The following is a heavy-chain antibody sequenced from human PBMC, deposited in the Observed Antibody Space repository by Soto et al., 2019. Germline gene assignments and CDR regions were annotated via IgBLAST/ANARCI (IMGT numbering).Heavy chain of an antibody. V-gene: IGHV4-34*01. J-gene: IGHJ4*02. CDR1: GGSFSCYY. D-gene: IGHD6-6*01. CDR2: INHSGST. Sequence: PSETLSLTCAVYGGSFSCYYWSWIRQPPGKGLEWIGEINHSGSTNYNPSLKSRVTISVDTSKNQFSLKLSSVTAADTAVYYCARGREGIAARPEGYYFDYWGQGTLVTVSS. CDR3: ARGREGIAARPEGYYFDY.